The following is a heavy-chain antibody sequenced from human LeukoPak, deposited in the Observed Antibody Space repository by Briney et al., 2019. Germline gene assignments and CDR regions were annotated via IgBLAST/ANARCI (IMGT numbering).Heavy chain of an antibody. V-gene: IGHV4-61*01. CDR3: ARVPAPNWFDP. J-gene: IGHJ5*02. CDR2: IYYSGST. CDR1: GGSISSNSYY. Sequence: SETLSLTCAVSGGSISSNSYYWSWIRQPPGKGLEWIGYIYYSGSTNCNPSLKSRVTISVDTSKNQFSLKLSSVTAADTAVYYCARVPAPNWFDPWGQGTLVTVSS.